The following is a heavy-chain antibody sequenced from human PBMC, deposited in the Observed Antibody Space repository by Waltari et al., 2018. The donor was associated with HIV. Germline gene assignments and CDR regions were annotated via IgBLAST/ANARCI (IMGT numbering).Heavy chain of an antibody. J-gene: IGHJ6*02. D-gene: IGHD1-1*01. V-gene: IGHV3-13*01. CDR2: MGSAGDT. CDR3: ARGYNWNDVAYYGMDV. Sequence: VQLVESGGGLVQPGGSRRLSCAAPGLTFSKYAMHWVRQTTGKGLEWFSAMGSAGDTYYPASVKVRFIISREKAKNYLYLQMNSLRVEDTAVYYCARGYNWNDVAYYGMDVWGQGTTVTVSS. CDR1: GLTFSKYA.